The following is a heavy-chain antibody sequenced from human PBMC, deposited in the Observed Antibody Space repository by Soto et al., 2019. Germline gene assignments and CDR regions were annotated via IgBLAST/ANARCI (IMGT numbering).Heavy chain of an antibody. CDR1: GFTFSSYW. CDR2: IKQDGSET. J-gene: IGHJ4*02. Sequence: GGSLRLSCGASGFTFSSYWMNWVRQAPGKGLEWVANIKQDGSETSYVDSVKGRFTISRDKAKNSLYLQMDSLRAEDTAVYYCARVDDSAWYTRDHWGQGT. D-gene: IGHD6-19*01. V-gene: IGHV3-7*01. CDR3: ARVDDSAWYTRDH.